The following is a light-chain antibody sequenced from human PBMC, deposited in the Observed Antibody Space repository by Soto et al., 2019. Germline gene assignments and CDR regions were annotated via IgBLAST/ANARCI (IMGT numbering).Light chain of an antibody. CDR2: DAS. Sequence: EIVLTQSPATLSLSPGDSATLSCRATRSVSSYLAWYQQKPGQAPRLLIYDASSRPTDIPARFSGSGSGTDFTLTISSLEPEDFALYYCQQRSNWPITFGQGTRLENK. J-gene: IGKJ5*01. V-gene: IGKV3-11*01. CDR3: QQRSNWPIT. CDR1: RSVSSY.